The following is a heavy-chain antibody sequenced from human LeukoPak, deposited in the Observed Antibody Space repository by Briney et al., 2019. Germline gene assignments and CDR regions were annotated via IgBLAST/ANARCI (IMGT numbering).Heavy chain of an antibody. J-gene: IGHJ4*02. CDR1: VFNFSRYW. CDR3: GRGRPRGYSGYVIDY. D-gene: IGHD5-12*01. Sequence: GGSLRLSCASSVFNFSRYWMHWVRQAPGKGLVGISRINYDGTTTSYADSVKGRFTISRENANNTPDLQMNSLRANDTAAFYCGRGRPRGYSGYVIDYWGQGPPITVSS. CDR2: INYDGTTT. V-gene: IGHV3-74*01.